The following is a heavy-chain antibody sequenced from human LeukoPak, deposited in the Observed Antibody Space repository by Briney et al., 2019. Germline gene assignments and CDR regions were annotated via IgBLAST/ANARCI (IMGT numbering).Heavy chain of an antibody. CDR1: GGSISSSSYY. V-gene: IGHV4-39*07. J-gene: IGHJ3*02. CDR3: ARSSYYYGADAYDI. CDR2: IYYSGST. Sequence: KSSETLSLTCTVSGGSISSSSYYWGWIRQPPGKGLEWIGSIYYSGSTYYNPSLKSRVTISVDTSKNQFSLKLSSVTAADTAVYYCARSSYYYGADAYDIWGQGTMVTVSS. D-gene: IGHD3-10*01.